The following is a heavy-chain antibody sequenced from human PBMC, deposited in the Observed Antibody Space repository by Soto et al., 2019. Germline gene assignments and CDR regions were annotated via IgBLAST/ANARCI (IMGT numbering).Heavy chain of an antibody. CDR1: GFTFSTYW. CDR2: INSDGSST. D-gene: IGHD6-13*01. V-gene: IGHV3-74*01. Sequence: EVQLVESGGGLVQPGGSLRVSCAASGFTFSTYWMHWVRQAPGKGLVWVSRINSDGSSTAYADSVEGRFTISRDNAKNTLYLQMNSLRAEDTAVYYCARDRTEQQLPYNWFDPWGQGTLVTVSS. J-gene: IGHJ5*02. CDR3: ARDRTEQQLPYNWFDP.